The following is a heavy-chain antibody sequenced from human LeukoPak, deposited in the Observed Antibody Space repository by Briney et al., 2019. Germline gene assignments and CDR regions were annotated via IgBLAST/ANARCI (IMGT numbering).Heavy chain of an antibody. D-gene: IGHD2-2*01. Sequence: PSETLSLTCTVSGGSISSYYWSWIRQPPGKGLEWIGYIYYSGSTNYNPSLKSRVTISVDTSKNQFSLKLSSVTAADTAVYYCARDYCSSTSCYPGGYYMDVWGKGTTVTVSS. CDR2: IYYSGST. V-gene: IGHV4-59*01. J-gene: IGHJ6*03. CDR1: GGSISSYY. CDR3: ARDYCSSTSCYPGGYYMDV.